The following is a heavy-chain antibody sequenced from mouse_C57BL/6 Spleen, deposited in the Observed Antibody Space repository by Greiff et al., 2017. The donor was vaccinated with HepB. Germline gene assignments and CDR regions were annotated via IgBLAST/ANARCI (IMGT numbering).Heavy chain of an antibody. D-gene: IGHD2-4*01. V-gene: IGHV1-64*01. Sequence: VQLQQSGAELVKPGASVKLSCKASGYTFTSYWMHWVKQRPGQGLEWIGMIHPNSGSTNYNEKFKSKATLTVDKSSSTAYMQLSSLTSEDSAVYYCARGYDYLRFAYWGQGTLVTVSA. CDR2: IHPNSGST. J-gene: IGHJ3*01. CDR3: ARGYDYLRFAY. CDR1: GYTFTSYW.